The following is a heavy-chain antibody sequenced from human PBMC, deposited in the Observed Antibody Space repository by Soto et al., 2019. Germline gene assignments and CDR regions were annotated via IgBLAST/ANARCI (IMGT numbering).Heavy chain of an antibody. CDR3: ARSGIVGATTNYY. CDR1: GFTFSSYA. V-gene: IGHV3-23*01. J-gene: IGHJ4*02. Sequence: PGGSLRLSCAASGFTFSSYAMSWVRQAPGKGLEWVSAISGSGGSTYYADSVKGRFTISRDNSKNTLYLQMNSLRSEDTAVYYCARSGIVGATTNYYWGQGTLVTVSS. D-gene: IGHD1-26*01. CDR2: ISGSGGST.